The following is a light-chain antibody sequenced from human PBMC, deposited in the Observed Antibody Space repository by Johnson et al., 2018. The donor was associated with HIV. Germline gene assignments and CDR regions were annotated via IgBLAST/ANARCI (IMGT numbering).Light chain of an antibody. CDR3: GTWDNSLNVYV. CDR2: DNN. J-gene: IGLJ1*01. V-gene: IGLV1-51*01. Sequence: QSVLTQPPSVSAAPGQNVNISCSGGSSNIGTNYVSWYQQFPGTAPKLLISDNNKRPSGIPDRFSGSKSGATATLDITGLQTGDEADYYCGTWDNSLNVYVFGTGTKVTVL. CDR1: SSNIGTNY.